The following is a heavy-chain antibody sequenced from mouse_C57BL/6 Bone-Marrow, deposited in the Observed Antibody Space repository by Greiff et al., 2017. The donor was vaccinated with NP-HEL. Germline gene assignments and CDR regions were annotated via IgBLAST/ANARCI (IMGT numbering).Heavy chain of an antibody. J-gene: IGHJ4*01. CDR2: IDPETGGT. CDR3: TRRELGRGYYAMDY. D-gene: IGHD4-1*01. V-gene: IGHV1-15*01. Sequence: QVQLQQSGAELVRPGASVTLSCKASGYTFTDYEMHWVKQTPVHGLEWIGAIDPETGGTAYNQKFKGKAILTADKSSSTAYMELRSLTSEDSAVYYCTRRELGRGYYAMDYWGQGTSVTVSS. CDR1: GYTFTDYE.